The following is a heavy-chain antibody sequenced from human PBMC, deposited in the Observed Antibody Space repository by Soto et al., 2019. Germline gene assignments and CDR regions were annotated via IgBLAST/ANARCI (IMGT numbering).Heavy chain of an antibody. CDR1: GFSLSTSGVG. CDR3: AHFNGYEQFEY. Sequence: QITLKESGPTLVKPTQTLTLTCTFSGFSLSTSGVGVGWIRQPPGKALEWLAVIYWNDDKHYSPSLKSRLTITKGTSDNQVVLTMTNVDPVDTASYYCAHFNGYEQFEYWGQGTLVTVSS. D-gene: IGHD5-12*01. V-gene: IGHV2-5*01. CDR2: IYWNDDK. J-gene: IGHJ4*02.